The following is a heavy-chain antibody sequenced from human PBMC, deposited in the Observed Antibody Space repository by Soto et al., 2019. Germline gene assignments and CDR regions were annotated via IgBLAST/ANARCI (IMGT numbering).Heavy chain of an antibody. CDR2: IYHSGGT. Sequence: PSETLSLTCAVSGGSISSGGYSWSWIRQPPGKGLEWIGYIYHSGGTYYNPSLKSRVTISVDRSKNQFSLKLSSVTAADTAVYYCASRPYYYGSGSYYNSYYYYGMDVWGQGTTVTVSS. D-gene: IGHD3-10*01. J-gene: IGHJ6*02. CDR1: GGSISSGGYS. V-gene: IGHV4-30-2*01. CDR3: ASRPYYYGSGSYYNSYYYYGMDV.